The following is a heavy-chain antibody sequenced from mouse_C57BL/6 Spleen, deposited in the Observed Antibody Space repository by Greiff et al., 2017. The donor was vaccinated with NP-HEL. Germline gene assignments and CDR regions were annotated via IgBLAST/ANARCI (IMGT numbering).Heavy chain of an antibody. CDR1: GYAFSSSW. CDR3: EAPITTVPWCAY. D-gene: IGHD1-1*01. V-gene: IGHV1-82*01. CDR2: IYPGDGDT. J-gene: IGHJ3*01. Sequence: VQLQESGPELVKPGASVKISCKASGYAFSSSWMNWVKQRPGKGLEWIGRIYPGDGDTNYNGKFKGKATLTADKSSSTAYMQLSSLTSEDSAVYFCEAPITTVPWCAYWGQGTLVTVSA.